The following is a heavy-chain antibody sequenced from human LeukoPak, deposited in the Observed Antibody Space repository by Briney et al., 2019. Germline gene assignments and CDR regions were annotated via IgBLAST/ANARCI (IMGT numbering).Heavy chain of an antibody. V-gene: IGHV3-23*01. CDR3: AKRSAYYDSRGYYFPFEY. CDR2: ISSSGGNT. Sequence: GGSLRLSCEASGFTFNNYVMTWVRQAPGKGLEWVSSISSSGGNTYYADSVKGRFTISRDNSKNTLYLQMNSLRAEDTAVYYCAKRSAYYDSRGYYFPFEYWGQGTLVTVSS. J-gene: IGHJ4*02. CDR1: GFTFNNYV. D-gene: IGHD3-22*01.